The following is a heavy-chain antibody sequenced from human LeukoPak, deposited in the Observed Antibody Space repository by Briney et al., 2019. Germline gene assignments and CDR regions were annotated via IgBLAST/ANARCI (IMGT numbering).Heavy chain of an antibody. CDR3: AREVGATYYYCRDV. J-gene: IGHJ6*03. D-gene: IGHD1-26*01. CDR1: GYTFTGYY. V-gene: IGHV1-2*02. Sequence: GASVKVSCKASGYTFTGYYMHWVRNAPGQGLEWMEWINPNSGGTNYAQKFQGRVTMTRDTSISTAYMELSRLRSDDTAVYYCAREVGATYYYCRDVWGKGTTVTVSS. CDR2: INPNSGGT.